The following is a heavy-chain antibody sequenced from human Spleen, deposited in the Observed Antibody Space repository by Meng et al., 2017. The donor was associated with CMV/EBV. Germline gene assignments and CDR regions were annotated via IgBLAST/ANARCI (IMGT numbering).Heavy chain of an antibody. D-gene: IGHD2-2*01. J-gene: IGHJ4*02. CDR1: GYTFTRYY. Sequence: ASVKVSCKASGYTFTRYYIHWVRQAPGQGLEWMGIINPSDGSISYSQKFQGRVTMTRDTSTSTVYMELSSLRSEDTALYFCARDIVAVPAAPFYYFDYWGQGTPVTVSS. CDR2: INPSDGSI. V-gene: IGHV1-46*01. CDR3: ARDIVAVPAAPFYYFDY.